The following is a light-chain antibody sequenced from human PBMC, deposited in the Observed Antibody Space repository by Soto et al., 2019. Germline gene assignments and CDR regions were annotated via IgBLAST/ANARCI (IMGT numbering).Light chain of an antibody. V-gene: IGKV1-39*01. CDR2: GAS. J-gene: IGKJ3*01. CDR3: QQSHTTLFT. CDR1: QSISTN. Sequence: DLQMTQSPSSLSASVGEIVTITCRASQSISTNLNWYQQKPGKAPKLLISGASALQGGVSSRFSGSGSGTGFTLTISRLQPEDSATYFCQQSHTTLFTFGPRTTVDLK.